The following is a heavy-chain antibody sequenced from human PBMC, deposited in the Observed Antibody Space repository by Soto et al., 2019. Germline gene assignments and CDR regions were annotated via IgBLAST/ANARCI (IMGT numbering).Heavy chain of an antibody. CDR2: ISGSGGST. Sequence: EVQLLESGGGLVQPGGSLRLSCAASGLTFRAVSMSWVRQPPGKGLEWVSGISGSGGSTYYADSVKGRFTNSRDSSSNTLYLQMSSLRAEDTAVYYCAKSRCDSWYLYYYDDWGQGTLVTVSS. V-gene: IGHV3-23*01. D-gene: IGHD3-22*01. CDR3: AKSRCDSWYLYYYDD. CDR1: GLTFRAVS. J-gene: IGHJ4*02.